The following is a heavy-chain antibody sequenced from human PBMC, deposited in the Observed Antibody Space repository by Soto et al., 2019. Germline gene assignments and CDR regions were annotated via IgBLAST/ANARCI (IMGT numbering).Heavy chain of an antibody. Sequence: GGSLRLSCAASGFTFDDYAMHWVRQAPGKGLEWVSGISWNSGSIGYADPVKGRFTISRDNAKNSLYLQMNSLRAEDTALYYCAKSPYYDFWSGYRDYWGQGTLVTVSS. CDR1: GFTFDDYA. CDR3: AKSPYYDFWSGYRDY. V-gene: IGHV3-9*01. J-gene: IGHJ4*02. D-gene: IGHD3-3*01. CDR2: ISWNSGSI.